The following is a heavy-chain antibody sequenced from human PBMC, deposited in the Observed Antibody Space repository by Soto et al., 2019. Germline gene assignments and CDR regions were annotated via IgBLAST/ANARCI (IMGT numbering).Heavy chain of an antibody. Sequence: SETLSLTCTVSGGSISSSSYYWGWIRQPPGKGLEWIGSIYYSGSTYYNPSLKSRVTISVDTSKNQFSLKLSSVTAADTAVYYCARHRDGYNIVLAYWGQGTLVTVSS. CDR1: GGSISSSSYY. V-gene: IGHV4-39*01. CDR3: ARHRDGYNIVLAY. J-gene: IGHJ4*02. D-gene: IGHD5-12*01. CDR2: IYYSGST.